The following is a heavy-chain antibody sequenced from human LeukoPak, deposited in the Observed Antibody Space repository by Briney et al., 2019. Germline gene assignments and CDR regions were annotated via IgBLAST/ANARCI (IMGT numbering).Heavy chain of an antibody. V-gene: IGHV4-39*01. CDR2: IYYSGST. D-gene: IGHD2-15*01. Sequence: SETLSLTCTVSGGSISSSSYYWGWIRQPPGKGLEGIGSIYYSGSTYYNPSLKSRVTISVDTSKNQFSLKLSSVTAADTAVYYCARLRVGGPYYFDYWGQGTLVTVSS. CDR1: GGSISSSSYY. CDR3: ARLRVGGPYYFDY. J-gene: IGHJ4*02.